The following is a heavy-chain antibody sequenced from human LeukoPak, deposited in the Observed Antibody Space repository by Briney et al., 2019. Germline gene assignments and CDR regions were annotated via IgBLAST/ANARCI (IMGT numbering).Heavy chain of an antibody. D-gene: IGHD1-26*01. CDR1: GFTFDDYA. J-gene: IGHJ3*02. V-gene: IGHV3-9*01. CDR2: MSWNSGSI. Sequence: GGSLRLSCAAAGFTFDDYAMHWVRQAPGKGLEWVSGMSWNSGSIGYADSVKGRFTISRDNAKNSLYLQMNSLRAEDTALYYCAKGAYSGSYYDLRLPGEALDIWGQGTMVTVSS. CDR3: AKGAYSGSYYDLRLPGEALDI.